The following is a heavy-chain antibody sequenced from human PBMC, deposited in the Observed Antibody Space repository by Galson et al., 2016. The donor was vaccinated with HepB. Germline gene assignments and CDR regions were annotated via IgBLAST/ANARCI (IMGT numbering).Heavy chain of an antibody. CDR3: ARGRLVRDAFDI. CDR1: GGTFDSYA. V-gene: IGHV1-69*10. D-gene: IGHD6-6*01. CDR2: VVPMVDVV. Sequence: SVKVSCKASGGTFDSYAISWVRQAPGEGLEWVGGVVPMVDVVNYAQKFQGRVTITADKSTSTTYAELSSLRSEDTAVYYCARGRLVRDAFDIWGQGTMVTVSS. J-gene: IGHJ3*02.